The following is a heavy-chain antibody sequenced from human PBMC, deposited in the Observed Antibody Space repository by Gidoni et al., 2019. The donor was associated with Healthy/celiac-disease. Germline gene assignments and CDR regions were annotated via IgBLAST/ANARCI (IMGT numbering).Heavy chain of an antibody. D-gene: IGHD2-2*01. J-gene: IGHJ4*02. CDR2: ISGSGGSK. CDR1: GFTFSTYA. CDR3: ATTHPGGAF. Sequence: EVQLLESGGGLVQPVGSLRLPCEASGFTFSTYAMRWVRQAPGKGLEWVPSISGSGGSKYYADTVKGRFTISRDKSKNSLYLQMNSLRAEDTAVYYCATTHPGGAFWGQGTLVTVSS. V-gene: IGHV3-23*01.